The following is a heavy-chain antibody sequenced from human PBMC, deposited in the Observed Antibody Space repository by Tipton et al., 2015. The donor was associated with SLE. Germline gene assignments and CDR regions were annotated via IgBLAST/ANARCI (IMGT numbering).Heavy chain of an antibody. CDR3: ARDSTRWSF. CDR1: SYSINSDYY. J-gene: IGHJ4*02. Sequence: TLSLTCAVSSYSINSDYYWGWIRQSPGKGLEWIGYVYGTGNTAYNPSLKSRVTLSVDTSKNQFSLQLTSVTAADTAVYYCARDSTRWSFWGQGTLVTVSS. D-gene: IGHD2/OR15-2a*01. CDR2: VYGTGNT. V-gene: IGHV4-38-2*02.